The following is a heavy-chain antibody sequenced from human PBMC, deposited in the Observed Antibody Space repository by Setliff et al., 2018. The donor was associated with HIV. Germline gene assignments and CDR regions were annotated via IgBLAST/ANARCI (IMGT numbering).Heavy chain of an antibody. D-gene: IGHD3-16*01. Sequence: SETLSLTCAFYGASFTDYYWNWIRQPPGKGLEWIGEIHHTGHINYNPSFKSRVTMSLDMSTNQFSLKMASMTAADSAVYYCARTPHYYDYAWGSYGAPLYYFDHWGQGTLVTVS. CDR2: IHHTGHI. V-gene: IGHV4-34*01. J-gene: IGHJ4*02. CDR1: GASFTDYY. CDR3: ARTPHYYDYAWGSYGAPLYYFDH.